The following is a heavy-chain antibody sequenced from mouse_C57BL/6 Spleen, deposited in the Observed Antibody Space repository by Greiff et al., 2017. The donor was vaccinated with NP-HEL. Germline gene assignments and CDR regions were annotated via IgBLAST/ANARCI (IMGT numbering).Heavy chain of an antibody. V-gene: IGHV2-9-1*01. Sequence: VKLMESGPGLVAPSQSLSITCTVSGFSLTSYAISWVRQPPGKGLEWLGVIWTGGGTNYNSALKSRLSISKDNSKSQVFLKMNSLQTDDTARYYCARNYDYDGYAMDYWGQGTSVTVSS. CDR3: ARNYDYDGYAMDY. D-gene: IGHD2-4*01. CDR2: IWTGGGT. J-gene: IGHJ4*01. CDR1: GFSLTSYA.